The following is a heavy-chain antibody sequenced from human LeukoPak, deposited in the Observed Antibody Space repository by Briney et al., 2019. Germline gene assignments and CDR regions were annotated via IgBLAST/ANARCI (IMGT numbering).Heavy chain of an antibody. V-gene: IGHV3-11*05. CDR3: VRARFTTFVYY. J-gene: IGHJ4*02. CDR1: GFTFKDFY. D-gene: IGHD1-1*01. CDR2: INHLGSQT. Sequence: GGSLRLSCAASGFTFKDFYMSWVRQAPGKGLEWVSYINHLGSQTDYADSVKGRFTISRDDAKNSLSLQMNNLSVDDTAVYYCVRARFTTFVYYWGQGTLVTVS.